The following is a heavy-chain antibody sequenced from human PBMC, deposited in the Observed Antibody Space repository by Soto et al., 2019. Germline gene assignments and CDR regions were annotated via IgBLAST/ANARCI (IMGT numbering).Heavy chain of an antibody. J-gene: IGHJ5*02. CDR3: ARPQGTPGLSWFDP. V-gene: IGHV4-59*08. Sequence: SETLSLTCTVSGGSISSYYWSWIRQPPGKGLEWIGYIYYSGSTNYNPSLKSRVTISVDTSKNQFSLKLSSVTAADTAVYYCARPQGTPGLSWFDPWGQGTLVTVSS. CDR2: IYYSGST. D-gene: IGHD3-10*01. CDR1: GGSISSYY.